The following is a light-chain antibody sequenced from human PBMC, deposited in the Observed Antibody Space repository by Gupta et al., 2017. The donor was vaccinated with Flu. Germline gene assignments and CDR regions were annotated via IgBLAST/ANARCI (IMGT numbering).Light chain of an antibody. CDR1: SSDVGAYNY. V-gene: IGLV2-11*01. CDR2: DVT. CDR3: CSYAGDYTFV. J-gene: IGLJ3*02. Sequence: QSALTQPRSVSGSPGQSVTISCTGISSDVGAYNYVSWYQQHPGKAPKLMIYDVTKRPSGVPDRFSGSKSGNTASLTISGLQAEDEGDYYCCSYAGDYTFVFGGGTKLTVL.